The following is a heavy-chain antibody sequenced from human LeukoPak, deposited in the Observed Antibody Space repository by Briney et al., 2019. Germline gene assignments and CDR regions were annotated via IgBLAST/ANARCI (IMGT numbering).Heavy chain of an antibody. CDR2: IIPMFGRA. CDR3: ARDTLAYCGGDCLQFDY. Sequence: SVKVSCKASGGTFSRYTISWVRQAPGQGLEWMGGIIPMFGRANYAQKFQGRLTITADESSTTAYMELSGLRSEDTAVYYCARDTLAYCGGDCLQFDYWGQGTLVTVSS. J-gene: IGHJ4*02. V-gene: IGHV1-69*01. CDR1: GGTFSRYT. D-gene: IGHD2-21*02.